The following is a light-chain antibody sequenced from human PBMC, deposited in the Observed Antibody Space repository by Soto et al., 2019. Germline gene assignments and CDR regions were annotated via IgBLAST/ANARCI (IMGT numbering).Light chain of an antibody. V-gene: IGKV1-27*01. J-gene: IGKJ1*01. CDR2: AAS. CDR1: QGISNY. CDR3: QKYNSAPWT. Sequence: DIQMTQSPSSLSASVGDRVTITCRASQGISNYLAWYQQKPGKVPKLLLYAASTLQSRVPSRFSASGSGTDFTLTISSLQPEDVATYHCQKYNSAPWTFGQGTKVEIK.